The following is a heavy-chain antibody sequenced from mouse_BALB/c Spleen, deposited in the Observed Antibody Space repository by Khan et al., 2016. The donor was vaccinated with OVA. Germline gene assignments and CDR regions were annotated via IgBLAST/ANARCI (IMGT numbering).Heavy chain of an antibody. J-gene: IGHJ4*01. CDR1: GFNIKDTY. Sequence: VQLQQPGAELVKPGASVKLSCTASGFNIKDTYIHWVKQRPEQGLEWIGRIDPANGNAKYDPKFQGKATITADTSSNTAYLHLTSLTSEDTAVYYCGRGDYYGWGAMDYWGQGTSVTVSS. D-gene: IGHD1-2*01. CDR2: IDPANGNA. CDR3: GRGDYYGWGAMDY. V-gene: IGHV14-3*02.